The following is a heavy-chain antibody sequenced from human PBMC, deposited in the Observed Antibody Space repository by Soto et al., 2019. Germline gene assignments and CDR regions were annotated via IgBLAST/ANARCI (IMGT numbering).Heavy chain of an antibody. Sequence: EVQLLESGGGLVQPGGSLGLSCAASGFTFSSYAMSWVRQAPGKGLEWVSAISGSGGSTYYADSVKGRFTISRDNSKNTLYLQMNSLRAEDTAVYYCAKVGDIVLYYFDYWGQGTLVTVSS. CDR1: GFTFSSYA. CDR3: AKVGDIVLYYFDY. CDR2: ISGSGGST. V-gene: IGHV3-23*01. D-gene: IGHD2-8*01. J-gene: IGHJ4*02.